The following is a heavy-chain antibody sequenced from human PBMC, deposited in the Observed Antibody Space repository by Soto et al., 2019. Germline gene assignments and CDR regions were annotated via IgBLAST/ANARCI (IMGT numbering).Heavy chain of an antibody. CDR1: GYAFTSYD. V-gene: IGHV1-8*01. D-gene: IGHD6-6*01. CDR2: MNPNSGNT. J-gene: IGHJ6*03. CDR3: AREWYSSSPTQNYYYYMDV. Sequence: GASVKVSCKASGYAFTSYDINWVRQATGQGLEWMGWMNPNSGNTGYAQKFQGRVTMTRNTSISTAYMELSSLRSEDTAVYYCAREWYSSSPTQNYYYYMDVWGKGTTVTVSS.